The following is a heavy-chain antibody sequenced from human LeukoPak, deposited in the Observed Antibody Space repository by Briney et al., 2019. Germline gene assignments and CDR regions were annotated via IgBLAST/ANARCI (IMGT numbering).Heavy chain of an antibody. CDR1: GDSIRTYY. Sequence: SETLSLTCTVSGDSIRTYYWSWIRQPPGKGLEWIGYIYYSGSTNYNSSLKSRVTISVDTSKNQFSLKLSSVTAADTAVYYCARQTGSGLFILPGGQGTLVTVSS. D-gene: IGHD3/OR15-3a*01. V-gene: IGHV4-59*01. J-gene: IGHJ4*02. CDR2: IYYSGST. CDR3: ARQTGSGLFILP.